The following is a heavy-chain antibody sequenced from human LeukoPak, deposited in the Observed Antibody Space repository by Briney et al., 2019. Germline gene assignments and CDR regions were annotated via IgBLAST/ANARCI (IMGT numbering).Heavy chain of an antibody. CDR1: ENSFTDYY. Sequence: AAVKVSCKTSENSFTDYYIHWVRQAPGQGLEWLGWINPHSGGTNYAQYFQDRVIMTGDTSISTGYMELRGLISDDTATYYCARGGDNYDILTQWGQGTLVTVSS. D-gene: IGHD3-9*01. V-gene: IGHV1-2*02. CDR2: INPHSGGT. CDR3: ARGGDNYDILTQ. J-gene: IGHJ4*02.